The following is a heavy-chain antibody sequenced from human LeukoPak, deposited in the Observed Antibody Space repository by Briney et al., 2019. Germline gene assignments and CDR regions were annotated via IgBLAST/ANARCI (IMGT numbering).Heavy chain of an antibody. J-gene: IGHJ4*02. CDR2: ISSSRSYI. D-gene: IGHD3-22*01. Sequence: GGSLRLSCAASGFTFSSYEMNWVRQAPGKGLEWLSYISSSRSYIYHADSVKGRFTVSRDNAKNSLYLQMSSLRAEDTAVYYCARGHYDTSGQSDYWGQGTLVTVSS. V-gene: IGHV3-21*05. CDR1: GFTFSSYE. CDR3: ARGHYDTSGQSDY.